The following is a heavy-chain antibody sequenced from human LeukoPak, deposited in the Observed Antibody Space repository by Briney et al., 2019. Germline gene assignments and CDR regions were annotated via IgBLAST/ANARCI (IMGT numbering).Heavy chain of an antibody. J-gene: IGHJ4*02. CDR1: GFPFSSYA. CDR3: ARDRSGYDSSSSRFDY. V-gene: IGHV3-21*01. CDR2: ISSSSSYI. Sequence: GGSLRLSCAASGFPFSSYALNWVRQAPGKGLEWVSSISSSSSYIYYADSLKGRFTISRDDANNSLYLHMNSLRAEDTAVYYCARDRSGYDSSSSRFDYWGQGTLVTVSS. D-gene: IGHD6-6*01.